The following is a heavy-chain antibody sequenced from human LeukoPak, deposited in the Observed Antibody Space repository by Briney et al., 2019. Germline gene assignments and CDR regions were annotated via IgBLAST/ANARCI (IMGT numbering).Heavy chain of an antibody. V-gene: IGHV4-34*01. J-gene: IGHJ4*02. CDR3: ARFGTY. CDR1: GGSFSGYS. CDR2: INRSGST. Sequence: SETLSLTCAVYGGSFSGYSWSWIRQPPGKGLEWIGEINRSGSTTYNPSLKSRVTISVDTSKNQFSLKLNSVTAADTAVYYCARFGTYWGQGILVTVPS. D-gene: IGHD3-10*01.